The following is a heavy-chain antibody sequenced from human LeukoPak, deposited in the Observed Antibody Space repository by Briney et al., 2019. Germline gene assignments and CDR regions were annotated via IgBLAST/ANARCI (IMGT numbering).Heavy chain of an antibody. D-gene: IGHD4/OR15-4a*01. CDR3: ASGDYGDPPLNY. J-gene: IGHJ4*02. CDR2: INPNTGGT. Sequence: GASVKVSCKASGYTFTGYFVHWVRQAPGQGLQWMGWINPNTGGTNYAQKFQGRVTMTRDTSISTAYMELSRLRSDDTAAYYCASGDYGDPPLNYWGQGTLVTVSS. CDR1: GYTFTGYF. V-gene: IGHV1-2*02.